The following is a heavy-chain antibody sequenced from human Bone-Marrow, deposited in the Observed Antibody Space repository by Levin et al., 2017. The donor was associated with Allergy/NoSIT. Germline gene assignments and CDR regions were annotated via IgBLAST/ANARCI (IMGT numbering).Heavy chain of an antibody. J-gene: IGHJ4*02. CDR3: AKGSGVVGATTIYY. Sequence: GASVKVSCKASGYSFSSHGVTWVRQAPGQGLEWMGWISVYNGDTKYSQKFQGRVTMTTDTFTSTGYMELRSLRSDDTAVYYCAKGSGVVGATTIYYWGQGTLVTVSS. CDR1: GYSFSSHG. V-gene: IGHV1-18*01. CDR2: ISVYNGDT. D-gene: IGHD1-26*01.